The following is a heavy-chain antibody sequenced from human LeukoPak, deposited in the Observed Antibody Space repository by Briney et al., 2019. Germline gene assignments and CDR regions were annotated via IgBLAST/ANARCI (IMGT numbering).Heavy chain of an antibody. D-gene: IGHD3-10*01. CDR3: ARDRPVRGVMSYMDV. CDR1: GYAISSGYY. V-gene: IGHV4-38-2*02. Sequence: SETLSLTCTVSGYAISSGYYWGWIRQPPGKGLEWIGSIYHSGSTYYNPSLKSRVTISVETSKNQFSLKLSSVTAADTAVYYCARDRPVRGVMSYMDVWGKGTTVTVSS. CDR2: IYHSGST. J-gene: IGHJ6*03.